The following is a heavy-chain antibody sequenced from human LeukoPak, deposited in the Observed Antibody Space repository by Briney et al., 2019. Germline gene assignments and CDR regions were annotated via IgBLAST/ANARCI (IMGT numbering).Heavy chain of an antibody. D-gene: IGHD3-16*02. CDR2: ISSSGSHM. V-gene: IGHV3-21*01. J-gene: IGHJ4*02. Sequence: GGSLRLSCAASGFTVSSNYTSWVRQAPGKGLEWVSSISSSGSHMYYADSVKGRFTISRDNAKNSLYLQMNSLRAENTAVYYCARLTFGGVIGFDYWGQGTLVIVSS. CDR3: ARLTFGGVIGFDY. CDR1: GFTVSSNY.